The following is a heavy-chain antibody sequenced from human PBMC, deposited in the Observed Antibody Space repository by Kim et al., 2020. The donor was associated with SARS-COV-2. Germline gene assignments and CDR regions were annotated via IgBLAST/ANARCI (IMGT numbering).Heavy chain of an antibody. D-gene: IGHD3-9*01. CDR3: ARSHVLRYFDFNY. CDR1: GGSISSGGYY. Sequence: SETLSLTCTVSGGSISSGGYYWSWIRQHPGKGLEWIGYIYYSGSTYYNPSLKSRVTISVDTSKNQFSLKLSSVTAADTAVYYCARSHVLRYFDFNYWGQGTLVTVSS. V-gene: IGHV4-31*03. J-gene: IGHJ4*02. CDR2: IYYSGST.